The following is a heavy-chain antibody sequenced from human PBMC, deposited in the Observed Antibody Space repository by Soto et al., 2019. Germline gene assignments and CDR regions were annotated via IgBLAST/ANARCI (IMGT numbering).Heavy chain of an antibody. CDR1: GGTFSSYA. V-gene: IGHV1-69*06. CDR2: IIPIFGTA. D-gene: IGHD2-21*02. J-gene: IGHJ4*02. CDR3: ARGSHIVVVTATLDY. Sequence: GAPVKVSCKASGGTFSSYAISWVRQAPGQGLEWMGGIIPIFGTANYAQKFQGRVTITADKSTSTAYMELSSLRSEDTAVYYCARGSHIVVVTATLDYWGQGTLVTVSS.